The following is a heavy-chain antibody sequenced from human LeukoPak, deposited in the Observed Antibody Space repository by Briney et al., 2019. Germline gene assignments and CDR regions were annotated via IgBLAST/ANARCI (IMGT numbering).Heavy chain of an antibody. V-gene: IGHV3-9*03. CDR2: ISWNSGSI. D-gene: IGHD1-26*01. CDR1: GFTFDDYA. CDR3: AKATKRHLVGAAYFDY. Sequence: GGSLRLSCAASGFTFDDYAMHWVRQAPGKGLEWVSGISWNSGSIGYADSVKGRFTISRDNAKNSLYLQMNSLRAEDMALYYCAKATKRHLVGAAYFDYWGQGTLVTVSS. J-gene: IGHJ4*02.